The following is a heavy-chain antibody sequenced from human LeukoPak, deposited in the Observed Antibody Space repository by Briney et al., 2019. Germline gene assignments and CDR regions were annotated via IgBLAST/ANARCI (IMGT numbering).Heavy chain of an antibody. J-gene: IGHJ4*02. CDR1: GGSISTYY. V-gene: IGHV4-59*01. CDR2: IYYSGST. D-gene: IGHD2-2*01. Sequence: SETLSLTCTVSGGSISTYYWSWIRQPPGKGLEYIGYIYYSGSTNFNPSLKSRVTISVDTSKNQFSLKLSSVTAADTAVYYCARGGLEYQLLSYFDYWGQGTLVTVSS. CDR3: ARGGLEYQLLSYFDY.